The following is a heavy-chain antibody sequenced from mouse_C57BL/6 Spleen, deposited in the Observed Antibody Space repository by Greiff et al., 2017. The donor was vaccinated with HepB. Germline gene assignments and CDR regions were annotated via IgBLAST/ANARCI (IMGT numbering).Heavy chain of an antibody. CDR2: INPNNGGT. Sequence: EVQLQQSGPELVKPGASVKISCKASGYTFTDYYMNWVKQSHGKSLEWIGDINPNNGGTSYNQKFKGKATLTVDKSSSTAYMELRSLTSEDSAVYYCARGILLLRCKSAMGYWGQGTPVTVSS. D-gene: IGHD1-1*01. J-gene: IGHJ4*01. CDR3: ARGILLLRCKSAMGY. CDR1: GYTFTDYY. V-gene: IGHV1-26*01.